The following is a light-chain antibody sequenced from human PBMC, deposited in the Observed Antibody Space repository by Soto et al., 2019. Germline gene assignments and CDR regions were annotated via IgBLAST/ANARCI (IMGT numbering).Light chain of an antibody. Sequence: EIVMTQSPATLSLSPGERATLSCRASQSVNNYLAWYQQKPGQAPRLLIYGASNRATGIPDRFSGSGSGTDFTLTISRLEPEDFAVYYCQQYGSSGTFGQGTKVDIK. CDR1: QSVNNY. J-gene: IGKJ1*01. V-gene: IGKV3-20*01. CDR2: GAS. CDR3: QQYGSSGT.